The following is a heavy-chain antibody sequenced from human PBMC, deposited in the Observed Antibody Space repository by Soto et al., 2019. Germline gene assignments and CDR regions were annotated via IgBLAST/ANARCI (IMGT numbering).Heavy chain of an antibody. Sequence: QVQLVESGGGVVQPGTSLGLSCAVSGFTFSPYTMHWVRQAPGKGLEWVAVISYDGTGKYYADSVKGRFTISRDNSKNTLYLQMNSLRPEDTSVYYCARGGGFCGGDCYKGGVDYWGKGTLVTVSS. V-gene: IGHV3-30*04. D-gene: IGHD2-21*02. CDR1: GFTFSPYT. CDR2: ISYDGTGK. CDR3: ARGGGFCGGDCYKGGVDY. J-gene: IGHJ4*02.